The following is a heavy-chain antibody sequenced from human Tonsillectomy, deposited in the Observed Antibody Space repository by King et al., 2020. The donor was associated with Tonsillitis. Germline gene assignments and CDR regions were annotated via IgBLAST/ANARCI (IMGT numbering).Heavy chain of an antibody. CDR2: ISSSSSYI. CDR3: ARDQHDILTGDDAFDI. Sequence: DVQLVESGGGLVKPGGSLRLSCAASGFTFSSYSMNWVRQAPGKGLEWVSSISSSSSYIYYADSVKGRFTISRDNAKNSLYLQMNSLRAEDTAVYYCARDQHDILTGDDAFDIWGQGTMVTVSS. V-gene: IGHV3-21*01. D-gene: IGHD3-9*01. CDR1: GFTFSSYS. J-gene: IGHJ3*02.